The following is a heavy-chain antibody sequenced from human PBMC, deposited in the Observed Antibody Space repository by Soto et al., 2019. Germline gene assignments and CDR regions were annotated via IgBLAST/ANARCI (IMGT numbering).Heavy chain of an antibody. V-gene: IGHV3-23*01. J-gene: IGHJ4*02. CDR3: AKVRSGWYDLGY. CDR1: GFTFSSYA. D-gene: IGHD6-19*01. Sequence: GSLRLSCAASGFTFSSYAMSWVRQAPGKGLEWVSAISGSGGSTYYADSVKGRFTISRDNSKNTLYLQMNSLRAEDTAVYYCAKVRSGWYDLGYWGQGTLVTVSS. CDR2: ISGSGGST.